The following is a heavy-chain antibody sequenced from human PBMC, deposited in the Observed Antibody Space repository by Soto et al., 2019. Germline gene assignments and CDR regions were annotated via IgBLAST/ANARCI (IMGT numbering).Heavy chain of an antibody. D-gene: IGHD2-15*01. J-gene: IGHJ6*02. CDR1: GYTFSTSG. CDR3: ARAGAAPYYYYGMDV. Sequence: QVQLVQSGAEVRKPGASVKVSCKASGYTFSTSGMSWLRQAPGQGLEWMGWISTYNGDTNDAPKFQDRVTMTSDTSTSTVYMELRSRRSDDTAVYYCARAGAAPYYYYGMDVWGQGTRVNVSS. V-gene: IGHV1-18*01. CDR2: ISTYNGDT.